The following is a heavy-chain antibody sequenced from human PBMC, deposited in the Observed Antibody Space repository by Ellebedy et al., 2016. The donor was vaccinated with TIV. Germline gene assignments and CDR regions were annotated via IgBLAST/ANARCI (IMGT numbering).Heavy chain of an antibody. CDR2: IVGSGERT. D-gene: IGHD2-15*01. V-gene: IGHV3-23*01. J-gene: IGHJ4*02. Sequence: PGGSLRLSCAASGFTFSSYVMTWVRQAQGKGLEWVSTIVGSGERTYYADSVKGRFTISRDNSKNTLYLQMNSLRAEDTAVYYCAGNRYCSGGRCYWADSWGQGTLVTVAS. CDR1: GFTFSSYV. CDR3: AGNRYCSGGRCYWADS.